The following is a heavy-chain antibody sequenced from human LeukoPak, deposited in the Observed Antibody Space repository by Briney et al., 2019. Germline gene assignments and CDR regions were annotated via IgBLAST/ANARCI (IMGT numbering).Heavy chain of an antibody. J-gene: IGHJ3*02. D-gene: IGHD4-17*01. CDR3: ARDGDYGGAFDI. V-gene: IGHV1-18*01. CDR2: ISAYNGNT. Sequence: ASVKVSCKASGYTFTSYGISWVRQAPEQGLEWMGWISAYNGNTNYAQKLQGRVTMTTDTSTSTAYMELRSLRSDDTAVYYCARDGDYGGAFDIXXXXXMVTVSS. CDR1: GYTFTSYG.